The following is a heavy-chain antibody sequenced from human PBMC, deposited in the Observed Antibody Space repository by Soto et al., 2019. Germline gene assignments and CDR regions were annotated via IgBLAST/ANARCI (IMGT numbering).Heavy chain of an antibody. Sequence: QVQLQESGPGLVKPSQTLSLTCTVSGGSISSGDYYWSWIRQPPGKGLEWIGYIYYSGSTYYNPSLKSRVTISVDTSKNQFSLKLSSGTAADTAVYYCLRGGSIVVVPAAMNYSYYGMDVWGQGTTVTVSS. CDR3: LRGGSIVVVPAAMNYSYYGMDV. CDR2: IYYSGST. D-gene: IGHD2-2*01. J-gene: IGHJ6*02. CDR1: GGSISSGDYY. V-gene: IGHV4-30-4*01.